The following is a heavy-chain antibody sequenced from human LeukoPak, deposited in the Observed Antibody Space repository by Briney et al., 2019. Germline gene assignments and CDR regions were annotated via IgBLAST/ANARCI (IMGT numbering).Heavy chain of an antibody. J-gene: IGHJ4*02. CDR1: GGTFSSYA. D-gene: IGHD5-24*01. Sequence: VASVKVSCKASGGTFSSYAISWVRQAPGQGLEWMGGIIPIFGTANYAQKFQGRVTITADESTSTAYMELSSLRSEDTAVYYCASGVCRDGYNSPYFFDYWGQGTLVTVSS. CDR3: ASGVCRDGYNSPYFFDY. CDR2: IIPIFGTA. V-gene: IGHV1-69*13.